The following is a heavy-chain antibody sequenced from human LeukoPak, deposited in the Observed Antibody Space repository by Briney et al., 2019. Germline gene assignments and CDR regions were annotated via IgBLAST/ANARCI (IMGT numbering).Heavy chain of an antibody. CDR1: GYTFTGYY. J-gene: IGHJ6*03. Sequence: ASVKVSCKASGYTFTGYYMHWARQAPGQGLEWMGWINPNSGGTNYAQKFQGRVTMTRDTSISTVYMELSRLRSDDTAVYYCARQAYCGGDCYYYYMDVWGKGTTVTVSS. CDR2: INPNSGGT. V-gene: IGHV1-2*02. D-gene: IGHD2-21*01. CDR3: ARQAYCGGDCYYYYMDV.